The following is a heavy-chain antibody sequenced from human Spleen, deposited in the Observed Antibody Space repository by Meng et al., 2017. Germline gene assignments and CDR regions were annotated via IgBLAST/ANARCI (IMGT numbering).Heavy chain of an antibody. Sequence: ITSKEPGHAQVKPSEPLTLTLPFSGFSPRTSGVRLGWIRQPPGKALEWLALIYWDDDKRYSPSLKSRLTITKDNSTNQVVLTMTNMDSVDTATYYCAHRAVAGSFEYFQHWGQGTLVTVSS. CDR2: IYWDDDK. CDR3: AHRAVAGSFEYFQH. V-gene: IGHV2-5*02. J-gene: IGHJ1*01. D-gene: IGHD6-19*01. CDR1: GFSPRTSGVR.